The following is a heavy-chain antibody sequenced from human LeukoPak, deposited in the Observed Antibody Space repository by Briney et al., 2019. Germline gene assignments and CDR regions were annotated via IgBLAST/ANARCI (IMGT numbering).Heavy chain of an antibody. V-gene: IGHV3-7*01. D-gene: IGHD2-21*02. CDR3: ARSPRVIGDSHFDY. Sequence: PGGSLRLSCAASGFTFSSYWMSWVRQAPGKGLEWVANIKQDGSEKYYVDSVKGRFTISRDNAKNSLYLQMNSLRAEDTAVYYCARSPRVIGDSHFDYWGQGTLVTVSS. CDR1: GFTFSSYW. J-gene: IGHJ4*02. CDR2: IKQDGSEK.